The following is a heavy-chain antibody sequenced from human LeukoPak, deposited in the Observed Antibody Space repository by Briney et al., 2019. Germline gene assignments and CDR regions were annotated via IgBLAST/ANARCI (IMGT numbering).Heavy chain of an antibody. J-gene: IGHJ5*02. CDR3: ARDLRIAAAAFNWFDP. V-gene: IGHV3-21*01. CDR1: GFTFSDYE. D-gene: IGHD6-13*01. Sequence: GGSLRLSCAASGFTFSDYEMNWVRQAPGKGLEWVSSISSSSSYIYYADSVKGRFTISRDNAKNSLYLQMNSLRAEDTAVYYCARDLRIAAAAFNWFDPWGQGTLVTVSS. CDR2: ISSSSSYI.